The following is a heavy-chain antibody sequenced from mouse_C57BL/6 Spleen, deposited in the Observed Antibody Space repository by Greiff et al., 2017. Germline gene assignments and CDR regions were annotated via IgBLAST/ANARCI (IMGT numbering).Heavy chain of an antibody. CDR1: GYTFTDYN. CDR3: ARLITTVVAKGKYFDY. Sequence: EVQLQQSGPELVKPGASVKMSCKASGYTFTDYNMHWVKQSHGKSLEWIGYINPNNGGTSYNQKFKGKATLTVNKSSSTAYMELRSLTSEDSAVYYCARLITTVVAKGKYFDYWGQGTTLTVSS. V-gene: IGHV1-22*01. CDR2: INPNNGGT. J-gene: IGHJ2*01. D-gene: IGHD1-1*01.